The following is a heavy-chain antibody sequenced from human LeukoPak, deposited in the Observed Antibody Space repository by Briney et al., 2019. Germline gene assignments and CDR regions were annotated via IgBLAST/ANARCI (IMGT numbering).Heavy chain of an antibody. CDR3: ARRSFVEGWFDP. D-gene: IGHD3-3*01. V-gene: IGHV4-39*01. CDR2: IYYSGST. Sequence: KPSETLSLTCTVSGGSISSSSYYWGWIRQPPGKGLEWIGSIYYSGSTYYNPSLKSRVTISVDTSKNQFSLKLSSVTATDTAVYYCARRSFVEGWFDPWGQGTLVTVSS. J-gene: IGHJ5*02. CDR1: GGSISSSSYY.